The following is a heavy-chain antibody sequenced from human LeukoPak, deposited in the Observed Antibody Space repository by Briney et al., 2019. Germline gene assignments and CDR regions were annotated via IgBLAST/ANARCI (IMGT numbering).Heavy chain of an antibody. J-gene: IGHJ4*02. V-gene: IGHV1-18*01. D-gene: IGHD2-15*01. Sequence: ASVKVSCKASGYTFTSYGISWVRQAPGQGLEWMGWISVYNGHTYYAQRLQDRVIMTTDTSTNTAYMELRSLRSDDTAVYYCAAEGVAGVGIDYWGQGTLVTVSS. CDR2: ISVYNGHT. CDR1: GYTFTSYG. CDR3: AAEGVAGVGIDY.